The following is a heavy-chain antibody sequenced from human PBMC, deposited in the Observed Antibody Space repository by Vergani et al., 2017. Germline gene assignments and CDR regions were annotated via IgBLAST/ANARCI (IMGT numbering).Heavy chain of an antibody. V-gene: IGHV3-30*02. Sequence: QVQLVESGGGVVQPGGSLSLSCAASGFTFSSYGMHWVRQAPGKGLEWVAFIRYDGSNKYYADSVKGRFTISRDNSKNTLYLQMNSLRAEDTAVYYCAKGSVYYYDSSGSPRPLTDYWGQGTLVTVSS. J-gene: IGHJ4*02. CDR3: AKGSVYYYDSSGSPRPLTDY. D-gene: IGHD3-22*01. CDR2: IRYDGSNK. CDR1: GFTFSSYG.